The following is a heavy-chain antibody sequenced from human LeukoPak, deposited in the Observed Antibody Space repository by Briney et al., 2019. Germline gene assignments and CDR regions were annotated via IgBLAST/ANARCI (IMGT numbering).Heavy chain of an antibody. CDR2: INHSGST. V-gene: IGHV4-34*01. CDR3: ATEGHYDYVWGSYFDY. Sequence: PSETLSLTCAVYGGSFSGYYWSWIRQPPGKGLEWIGEINHSGSTNYNPSLKSRVTISVDTSKNQFSLKLSSVTAADTAVYYCATEGHYDYVWGSYFDYWGQGTLVTVSS. D-gene: IGHD3-16*01. J-gene: IGHJ4*02. CDR1: GGSFSGYY.